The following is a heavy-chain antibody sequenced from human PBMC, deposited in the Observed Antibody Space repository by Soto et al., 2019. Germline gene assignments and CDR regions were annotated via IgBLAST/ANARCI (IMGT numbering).Heavy chain of an antibody. Sequence: EVQLVESGGGLVQPGRSLRLSCAGSGFTFDDYAMHWVRQVPGKGLEWVSGISWNSGGIGFADSVKCRFTISRDNAKNSLYLQMNSLRPEDTAFYYCVKSWGVFGSASFFDHWGKGTLVTVSS. J-gene: IGHJ4*02. CDR2: ISWNSGGI. D-gene: IGHD3-16*01. CDR1: GFTFDDYA. CDR3: VKSWGVFGSASFFDH. V-gene: IGHV3-9*01.